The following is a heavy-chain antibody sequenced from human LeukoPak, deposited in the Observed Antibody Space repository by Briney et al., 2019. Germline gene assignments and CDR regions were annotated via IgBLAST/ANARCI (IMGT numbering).Heavy chain of an antibody. Sequence: GGSLRLSCAASGFTFSNAWMSWVRQAPGKGLEWVGRIKSKTDGGTTDYAAPVKGRFTISRDDSKNTLYLQMTSLKTEDTAVYYCTTDVLYCSSTSCYNWFDPWGQGTLVTVSS. CDR1: GFTFSNAW. CDR2: IKSKTDGGTT. D-gene: IGHD2-2*01. J-gene: IGHJ5*02. CDR3: TTDVLYCSSTSCYNWFDP. V-gene: IGHV3-15*01.